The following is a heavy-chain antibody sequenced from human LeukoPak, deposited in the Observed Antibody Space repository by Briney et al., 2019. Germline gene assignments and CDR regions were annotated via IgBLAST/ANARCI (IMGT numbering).Heavy chain of an antibody. V-gene: IGHV1-8*03. CDR2: MNHNSGNT. Sequence: GASVTVSCKTSGYAFTNYDINWVRQATGQGREWMGWMNHNSGNTGYAQKFQGRVTITRNTSISTAYMELSSLRSEDTALYYCARGRATVTTHWFDPWGQGTLVTVSS. D-gene: IGHD4-11*01. CDR1: GYAFTNYD. J-gene: IGHJ5*02. CDR3: ARGRATVTTHWFDP.